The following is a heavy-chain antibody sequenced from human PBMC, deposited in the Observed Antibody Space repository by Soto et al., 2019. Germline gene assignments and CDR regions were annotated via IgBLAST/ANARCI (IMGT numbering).Heavy chain of an antibody. Sequence: SVKVSCKDSVYTFTSYGISWVRQAHGQGLEWMGWISAYNGNTNYAQKLQGRVTMTTDTSTSTAYMELRSLRSDDTAVYYCAREWVTDYYYGMDVWGQGTTVTV. V-gene: IGHV1-18*01. CDR1: VYTFTSYG. J-gene: IGHJ6*02. D-gene: IGHD5-18*01. CDR2: ISAYNGNT. CDR3: AREWVTDYYYGMDV.